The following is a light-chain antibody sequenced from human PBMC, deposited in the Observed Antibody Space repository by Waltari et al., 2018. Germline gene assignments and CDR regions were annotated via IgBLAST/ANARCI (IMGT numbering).Light chain of an antibody. CDR2: MAS. Sequence: DIQMTQSPSTLSASVGDRVTISCRASQSVGTWLAWYQQKPGKAPKLLIYMASRLESGVPSRFSGSGSGTDFTLTISSLQPDDFATYSCQQYSSFSTFGQGTKV. V-gene: IGKV1-5*03. CDR3: QQYSSFST. CDR1: QSVGTW. J-gene: IGKJ2*01.